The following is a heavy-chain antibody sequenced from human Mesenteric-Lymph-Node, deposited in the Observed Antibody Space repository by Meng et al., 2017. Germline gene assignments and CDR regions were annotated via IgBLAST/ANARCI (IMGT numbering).Heavy chain of an antibody. V-gene: IGHV3-23*04. CDR3: VEYWFDP. CDR1: GFTFSSDG. J-gene: IGHJ5*02. CDR2: ISGSGGST. Sequence: VLVGGSGGGVVPPGRFLRLSCAASGFTFSSDGMHWVRQAPGKGLEWVSAISGSGGSTYYADSVKGRFTISRDNSKNTLYLQMNSLRAEDTAVYYCVEYWFDPWGQGTLVTVSS. D-gene: IGHD3-3*01.